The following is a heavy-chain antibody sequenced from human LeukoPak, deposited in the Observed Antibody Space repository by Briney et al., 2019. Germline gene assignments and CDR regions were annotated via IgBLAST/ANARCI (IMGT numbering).Heavy chain of an antibody. D-gene: IGHD5-24*01. CDR3: ARAVEMATITGFFDY. V-gene: IGHV1-69*13. CDR1: GYTFTSYG. Sequence: ASVKVSCKASGYTFTSYGISWVRQAPGQGLEWMGGIIPIFGTANYAQKFQGRVTITADESTSTAYMELSSLRSEDTAVYYCARAVEMATITGFFDYWGQGTLVTVSS. J-gene: IGHJ4*02. CDR2: IIPIFGTA.